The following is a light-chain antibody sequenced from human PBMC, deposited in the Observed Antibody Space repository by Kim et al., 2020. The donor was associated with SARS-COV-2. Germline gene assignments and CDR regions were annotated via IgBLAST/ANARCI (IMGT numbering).Light chain of an antibody. J-gene: IGKJ4*01. Sequence: DIQMTQSPSSLSASVGDRVTITCRASQAINNYLAWYQQRPGEVPKLLIYATSTLYSGVPSRFSGSGSGTDFTLTISSLQPEDVATYFCQKYNSAPLTFGAGTKVDIK. CDR3: QKYNSAPLT. V-gene: IGKV1-27*01. CDR1: QAINNY. CDR2: ATS.